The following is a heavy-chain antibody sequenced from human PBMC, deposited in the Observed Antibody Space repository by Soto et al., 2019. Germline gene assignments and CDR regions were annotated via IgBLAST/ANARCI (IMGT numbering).Heavy chain of an antibody. D-gene: IGHD3-9*01. Sequence: SETLSLTCNVSGASMRSYSWTWMRLSPGKGLEWIGDIFYSGSSNLNPSLRSRLSISIDTSKNKFSLMLKSVTAADTAIYYCARDLRCCGLDVWGQGTTVTVSS. CDR3: ARDLRCCGLDV. V-gene: IGHV4-59*01. J-gene: IGHJ6*02. CDR1: GASMRSYS. CDR2: IFYSGSS.